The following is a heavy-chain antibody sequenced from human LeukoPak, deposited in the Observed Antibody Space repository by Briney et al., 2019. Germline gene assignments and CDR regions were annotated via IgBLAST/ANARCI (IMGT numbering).Heavy chain of an antibody. CDR1: GFTFSYYD. D-gene: IGHD2-2*01. Sequence: GGSLRLSCAASGFTFSYYDMSWVRQAPGKGLEGVASITLSGGSTFYADSVKGRFTISRDNSKNPLYLQMNSLSAEDTAVYYCAKRGNPAVGHHYLDVWGKGTTVSVSS. CDR2: ITLSGGST. J-gene: IGHJ6*03. V-gene: IGHV3-23*01. CDR3: AKRGNPAVGHHYLDV.